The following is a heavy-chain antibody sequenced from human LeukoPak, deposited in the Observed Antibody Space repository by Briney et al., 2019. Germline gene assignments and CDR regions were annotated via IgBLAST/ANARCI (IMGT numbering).Heavy chain of an antibody. CDR1: GGSISSSNW. CDR3: AREMPANWGSWFDP. CDR2: IYHSGGT. J-gene: IGHJ5*02. D-gene: IGHD7-27*01. V-gene: IGHV4-4*02. Sequence: SETLSLTCAVSGGSISSSNWWSWVRQPPGKGLEWIGEIYHSGGTNYNPSLKSRVTISVDKSKNQFSLKLSSVTAADTAVYYCAREMPANWGSWFDPWGQGTLVTVSS.